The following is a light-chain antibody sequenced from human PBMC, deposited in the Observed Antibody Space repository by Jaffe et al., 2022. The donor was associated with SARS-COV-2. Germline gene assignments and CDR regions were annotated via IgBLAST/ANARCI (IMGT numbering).Light chain of an antibody. Sequence: DIVVTQSPDSLAVSLGERATITCKCSQSVFLSPNNKNYLAWYQQRPGQPPKLLLYWASIRESGVPDRFSGSGSGTDFTLTISGLQAEDVAVYYCQQYLDARSFGQGTKLEIK. CDR3: QQYLDARS. CDR1: QSVFLSPNNKNY. V-gene: IGKV4-1*01. CDR2: WAS. J-gene: IGKJ2*03.